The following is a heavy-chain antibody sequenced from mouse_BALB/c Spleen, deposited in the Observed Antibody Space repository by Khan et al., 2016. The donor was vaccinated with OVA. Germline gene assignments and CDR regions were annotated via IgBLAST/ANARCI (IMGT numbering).Heavy chain of an antibody. CDR3: ARWNYRYDGYFDY. V-gene: IGHV3-8*02. CDR2: ISSSDST. Sequence: EVELVESGPSLVKPSQTLSLTCSVTGDSITGGYWNWIRKFPGNKLEYMGYISSSDSTFYNPSLKSRISINRDKAKNQNYLPVNSVTTDDTATYYCARWNYRYDGYFDYWGQGTTLTVSS. J-gene: IGHJ2*01. D-gene: IGHD2-14*01. CDR1: GDSITGGY.